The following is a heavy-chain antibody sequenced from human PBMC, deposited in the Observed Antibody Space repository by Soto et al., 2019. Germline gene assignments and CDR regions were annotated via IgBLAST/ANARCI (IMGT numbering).Heavy chain of an antibody. CDR1: GFTFSSYG. J-gene: IGHJ6*02. CDR2: MSYDGTNK. Sequence: QVQLVESGGGVVQPGRSLRLSCAASGFTFSSYGMHWVRQAPGKGLEWVAVMSYDGTNKYYADSVRGRFTISRDNSKNTLYLLMNSLRAEDTAVYYCAKVNGVDWLLYYNYGMDVWCQGTTVTVSS. CDR3: AKVNGVDWLLYYNYGMDV. V-gene: IGHV3-30*18. D-gene: IGHD3-9*01.